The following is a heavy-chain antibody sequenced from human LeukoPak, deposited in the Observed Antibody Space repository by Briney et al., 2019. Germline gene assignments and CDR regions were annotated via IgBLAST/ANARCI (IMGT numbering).Heavy chain of an antibody. V-gene: IGHV4-4*07. J-gene: IGHJ4*02. CDR3: ARGGKATVVTM. D-gene: IGHD4-23*01. Sequence: SETLSLTCTVSGGSINSYYWSWIRQPAGKGLEWIERIYSSGSTNYNPSLKSRVSMSVDTSKNQFSLKLTSVTASDTAVYYCARGGKATVVTMWGQGILVTVSS. CDR1: GGSINSYY. CDR2: IYSSGST.